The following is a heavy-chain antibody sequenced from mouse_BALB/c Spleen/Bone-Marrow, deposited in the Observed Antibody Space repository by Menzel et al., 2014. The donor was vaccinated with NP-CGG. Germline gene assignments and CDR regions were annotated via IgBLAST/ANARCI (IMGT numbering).Heavy chain of an antibody. CDR2: ISSGSSTI. D-gene: IGHD4-1*01. Sequence: EVQGVESGGGLVQPGGSRKLSCAASGFTFSSFGMHWVRQAPEKGLEWVAYISSGSSTIYYADTVKGRFTISRDNPKNTLFLQMTSLRSEDTAMYYCARWDWDYAMDYWGQGTSVTVSS. CDR1: GFTFSSFG. CDR3: ARWDWDYAMDY. V-gene: IGHV5-17*02. J-gene: IGHJ4*01.